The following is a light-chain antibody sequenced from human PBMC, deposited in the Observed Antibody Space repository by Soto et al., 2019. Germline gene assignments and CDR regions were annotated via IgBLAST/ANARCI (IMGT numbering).Light chain of an antibody. CDR2: KAS. CDR3: QHYSSYPYI. V-gene: IGKV1-5*03. Sequence: DIQMTQSPSTLSASIGDRVTITCRASQSISGWLAWYQQKPGKAPKLLIYKASSLESGVPSRFSGSGSGTEFTLTISSLQPDDMATYYCQHYSSYPYIFGQGTKLEIK. J-gene: IGKJ2*01. CDR1: QSISGW.